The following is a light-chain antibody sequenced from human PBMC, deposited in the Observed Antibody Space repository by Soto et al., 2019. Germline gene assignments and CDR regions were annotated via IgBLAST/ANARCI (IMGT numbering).Light chain of an antibody. V-gene: IGKV3-20*01. CDR2: GAS. J-gene: IGKJ5*01. CDR3: QQYGNSLSIT. CDR1: QSVSSNY. Sequence: EIVLTQSPGTLSLSPGERATLSCRASQSVSSNYFAWYQQKPGQAPSLLIHGASRRATGISDRFSGSGSGTDFTLPISRLEPEDFAVYYCQQYGNSLSITFGQGTRLEIK.